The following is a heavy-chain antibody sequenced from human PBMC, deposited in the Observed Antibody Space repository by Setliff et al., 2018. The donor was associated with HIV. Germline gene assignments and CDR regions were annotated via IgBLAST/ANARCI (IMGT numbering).Heavy chain of an antibody. CDR1: GQSISGYY. D-gene: IGHD3-22*01. CDR3: ASRVYYYDESRILREEGFVP. Sequence: SSETLSLTCAVYGQSISGYYWSWIRQTPGKGLEWIGEINHSGSTNYNPSLKRRVTISVDTSKNQFSLKLSSVTAADTAVYYCASRVYYYDESRILREEGFVPWGQGTLVTVSS. V-gene: IGHV4-34*01. J-gene: IGHJ5*02. CDR2: INHSGST.